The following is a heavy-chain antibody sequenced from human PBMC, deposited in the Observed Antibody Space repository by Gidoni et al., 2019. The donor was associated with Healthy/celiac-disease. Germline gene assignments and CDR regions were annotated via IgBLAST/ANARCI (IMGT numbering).Heavy chain of an antibody. CDR1: GYTFTGYY. CDR3: ARGRTMVRGVIIPDNWFDP. Sequence: QVQLVQSGAEVKKPGASVKVSCKASGYTFTGYYRHWVRQAPGQGLEWMGWINPNSGGTNYAQKFQGRVTMTRDTSISTAYMELSRLRSDDTAVYYCARGRTMVRGVIIPDNWFDPWGQGTLVTVSS. D-gene: IGHD3-10*01. CDR2: INPNSGGT. J-gene: IGHJ5*02. V-gene: IGHV1-2*02.